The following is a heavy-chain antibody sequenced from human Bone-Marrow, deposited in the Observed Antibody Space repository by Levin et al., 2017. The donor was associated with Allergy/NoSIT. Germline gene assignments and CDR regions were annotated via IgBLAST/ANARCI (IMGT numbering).Heavy chain of an antibody. CDR3: ATLSYYYGAGTHSYEDY. CDR2: IYYSGST. D-gene: IGHD3-10*01. V-gene: IGHV4-30-4*01. J-gene: IGHJ4*02. Sequence: SQTLSLTCTVSGASISSGDHYWSWVRQPPGKGLEWIGYIYYSGSTYYNPSLMSRITISLDTSKNQFSLKLRSVTAADTAVYYCATLSYYYGAGTHSYEDYWGLGTLVTVSS. CDR1: GASISSGDHY.